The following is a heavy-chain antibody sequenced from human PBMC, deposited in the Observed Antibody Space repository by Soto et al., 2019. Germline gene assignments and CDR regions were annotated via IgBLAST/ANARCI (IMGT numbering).Heavy chain of an antibody. V-gene: IGHV3-30-3*01. CDR3: AGDLARPRGKYYDCWSGKGDFDY. Sequence: QVQLVESGGGVVQPGRSLRLSCAASGFTFSSYAMHWVRQAPGKGLEWVAVVSYDGSNKYYADSVKGRFTISRDNSKNTLYLQMNSPRAEDTAVYYCAGDLARPRGKYYDCWSGKGDFDYWGQGTMVTVSS. CDR1: GFTFSSYA. D-gene: IGHD3-3*01. J-gene: IGHJ4*02. CDR2: VSYDGSNK.